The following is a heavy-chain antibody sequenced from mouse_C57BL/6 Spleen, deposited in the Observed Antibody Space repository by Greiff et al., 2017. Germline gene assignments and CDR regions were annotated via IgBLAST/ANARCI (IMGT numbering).Heavy chain of an antibody. CDR2: ISGGGGNT. J-gene: IGHJ2*01. CDR1: GFTFSSYT. V-gene: IGHV5-9*01. CDR3: ARGEYYFDY. Sequence: EVKLVESGGGLVKPGGSLKLSCAASGFTFSSYTMSWVRQTPEKRLEWVATISGGGGNTYYPDSVKGRFTISRDNAKHTLYLQMSSLRSEDTALYYCARGEYYFDYWGQGTTLTVSS.